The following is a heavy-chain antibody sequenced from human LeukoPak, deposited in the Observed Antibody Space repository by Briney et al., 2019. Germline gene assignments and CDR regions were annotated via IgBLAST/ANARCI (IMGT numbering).Heavy chain of an antibody. J-gene: IGHJ5*02. V-gene: IGHV3-21*01. CDR1: GFTFSNAW. Sequence: GGSLRLSCEASGFTFSNAWMNWVRQAPGKGLEWVSSISSSGSNMFYADSVKGRFTVSRDNAKNSLYLQMNSLRAEDTALYYCARDYLVVPAAMWWFDPRGQGTLVTVSS. CDR2: ISSSGSNM. D-gene: IGHD2-2*01. CDR3: ARDYLVVPAAMWWFDP.